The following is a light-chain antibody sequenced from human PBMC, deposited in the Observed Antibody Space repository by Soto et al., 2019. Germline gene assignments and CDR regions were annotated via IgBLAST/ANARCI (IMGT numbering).Light chain of an antibody. J-gene: IGKJ2*01. CDR2: DAS. Sequence: IVLTQSPGTLSLSPGERATLSCRASRSVSSRYLAWYQQKTGQAPRLLIYDASRRATGIPDRFSGSGSATDFSFTINRLEPEDFAVYYCQQYGSSPYTFGQGTKLEIK. V-gene: IGKV3-20*01. CDR3: QQYGSSPYT. CDR1: RSVSSRY.